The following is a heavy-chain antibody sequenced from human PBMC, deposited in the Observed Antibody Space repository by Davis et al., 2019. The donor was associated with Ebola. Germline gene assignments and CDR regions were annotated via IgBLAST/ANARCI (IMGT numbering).Heavy chain of an antibody. J-gene: IGHJ4*02. CDR1: GFTFRGSA. Sequence: GGSLRLSCAASGFTFRGSAMHWVRQASGKGLEWVRRIRSKANSYATAYAASVKGRFTISRDDSKNTAYLQMNSLRAEDTAVYYCARVITGTLDYWGQGTLVTVSS. D-gene: IGHD1-7*01. CDR2: IRSKANSYAT. CDR3: ARVITGTLDY. V-gene: IGHV3-73*01.